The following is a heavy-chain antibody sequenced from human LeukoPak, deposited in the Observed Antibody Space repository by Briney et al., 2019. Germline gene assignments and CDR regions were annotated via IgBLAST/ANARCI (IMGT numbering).Heavy chain of an antibody. V-gene: IGHV3-23*01. CDR3: TKASAARCIGVFCYPFDH. Sequence: PGGSLRLSCAASGFTFSNCAMSWVRQAPGKGLEWVSTITGSASSTYDADSVKGRFTISRDNSKNILYLQMNSLRVEDTAVYYCTKASAARCIGVFCYPFDHWGQGTLVTVSS. CDR2: ITGSASST. CDR1: GFTFSNCA. J-gene: IGHJ4*02. D-gene: IGHD2-15*01.